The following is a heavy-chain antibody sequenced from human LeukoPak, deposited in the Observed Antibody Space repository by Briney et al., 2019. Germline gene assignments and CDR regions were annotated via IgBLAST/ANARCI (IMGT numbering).Heavy chain of an antibody. V-gene: IGHV1-69*06. J-gene: IGHJ4*02. CDR3: ARGSSTDYCSSTSCYAVDY. CDR1: GGTFSSYA. Sequence: ASVKVSCKASGGTFSSYAISWVRQAPGQGLEWMGGIIPIFGTANYAQKFQGRVTITADKSTSTAYMELSSLRSEDTAVYYCARGSSTDYCSSTSCYAVDYWGQGTLSPSPQ. D-gene: IGHD2-2*01. CDR2: IIPIFGTA.